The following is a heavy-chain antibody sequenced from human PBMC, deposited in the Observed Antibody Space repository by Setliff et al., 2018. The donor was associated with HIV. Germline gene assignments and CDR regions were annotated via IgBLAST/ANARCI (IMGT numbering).Heavy chain of an antibody. Sequence: GGSLRLSCAANGFSFSSYAMSWVRQAPGKGLEWVSGIGGSGGSTYYADSVKGRFTISRDYSKDMVYLQVSSLRAEDSAVYYCALGGYGIAAAGTIYYYYGLDVWGQGTTVTVSS. V-gene: IGHV3-23*01. J-gene: IGHJ6*02. CDR1: GFSFSSYA. CDR3: ALGGYGIAAAGTIYYYYGLDV. D-gene: IGHD6-13*01. CDR2: IGGSGGST.